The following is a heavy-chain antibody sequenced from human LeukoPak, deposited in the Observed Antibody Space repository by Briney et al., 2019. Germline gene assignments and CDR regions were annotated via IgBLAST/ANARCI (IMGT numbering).Heavy chain of an antibody. D-gene: IGHD5-12*01. J-gene: IGHJ4*02. V-gene: IGHV3-48*03. CDR1: GFTFSSYE. CDR3: AREVYSGYDQFDY. Sequence: PGGSLRLSCAASGFTFSSYEMNWVRQAPGKGLEWVSYINSGGSTKYYADSVKGRFTISRDNAKNSLYLQMNSLRAEDTAVYSCAREVYSGYDQFDYWGQGTLVTVSS. CDR2: INSGGSTK.